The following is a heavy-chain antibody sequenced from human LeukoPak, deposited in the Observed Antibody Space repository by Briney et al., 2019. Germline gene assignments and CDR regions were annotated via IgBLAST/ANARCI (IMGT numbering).Heavy chain of an antibody. J-gene: IGHJ4*02. D-gene: IGHD4-17*01. Sequence: GASLKISCRGSGYSSTSYWIGWGRQMPGKGLEGMGIISPSDSDTRYSPSFQGQVTISAVKSISNAYLQWSSLKASDTAMYYCARQGGDYGATIIDYWGQGTLVTVSS. V-gene: IGHV5-51*01. CDR1: GYSSTSYW. CDR3: ARQGGDYGATIIDY. CDR2: ISPSDSDT.